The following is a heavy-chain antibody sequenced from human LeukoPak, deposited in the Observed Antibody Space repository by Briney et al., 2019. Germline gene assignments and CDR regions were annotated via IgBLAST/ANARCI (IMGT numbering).Heavy chain of an antibody. V-gene: IGHV1-18*01. J-gene: IGHJ4*02. CDR3: ARSYYDSSGYYYFDS. Sequence: VKVSCKASGYTFTSYGISWVRQAPGQGLEWMGWISAYNGNTNYAQKLQGRVTMTTDTSTSTAYMELRSLRSDDTAVYYCARSYYDSSGYYYFDSWGQGTLVTVSS. D-gene: IGHD3-22*01. CDR1: GYTFTSYG. CDR2: ISAYNGNT.